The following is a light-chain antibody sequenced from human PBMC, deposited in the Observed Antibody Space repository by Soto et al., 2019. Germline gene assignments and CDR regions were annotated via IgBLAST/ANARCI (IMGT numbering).Light chain of an antibody. Sequence: DIVMTQSPLSLPVTPGEPASISCRSSQSLLHSNGYNYLDWYVQKLGQSPQLLIYLGSNRASGGPDRYSGRRSRTNFTMKMKRMEAEDVGIYCWTRAIQSPRGTLGPGTKVEIK. J-gene: IGKJ3*01. V-gene: IGKV2-28*01. CDR2: LGS. CDR1: QSLLHSNGYNY. CDR3: TRAIQSPRGT.